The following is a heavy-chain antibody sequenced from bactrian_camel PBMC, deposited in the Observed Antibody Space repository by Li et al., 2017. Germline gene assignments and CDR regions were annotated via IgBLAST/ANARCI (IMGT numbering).Heavy chain of an antibody. CDR2: INDGEGST. J-gene: IGHJ4*01. CDR1: TNRYRNNC. V-gene: IGHV3S54*01. Sequence: QLVESGGGSVQAGGSLRLSCAASTNRYRNNCMGWFRQAPGKEREGVAAINDGEGSTYYADSVKGRFTISKDSAKTVLYLQMDSLKPEDTGMYYCRLVPFWTPASRSRGCSVDSKMGYWGQGTQVTVS. D-gene: IGHD3*01. CDR3: RLVPFWTPASRSRGCSVDSKMGY.